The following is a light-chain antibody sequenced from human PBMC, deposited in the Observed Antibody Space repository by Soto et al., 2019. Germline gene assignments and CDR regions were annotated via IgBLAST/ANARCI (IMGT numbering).Light chain of an antibody. CDR1: QSVSSN. Sequence: ERVMTQSPATLSVSPGERATLSCRASQSVSSNLAWYQQKPGQAPRLLIYGASTRATGIPARFSGSGSGTEFTLTISSLQSEDFAVYYCQQYKNGWTFGQGTKVDIK. CDR3: QQYKNGWT. CDR2: GAS. V-gene: IGKV3-15*01. J-gene: IGKJ1*01.